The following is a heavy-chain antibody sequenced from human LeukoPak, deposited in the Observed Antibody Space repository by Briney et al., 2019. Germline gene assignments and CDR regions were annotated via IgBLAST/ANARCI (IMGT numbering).Heavy chain of an antibody. CDR2: IYYSGST. D-gene: IGHD5-12*01. CDR3: ARTSAYSGYEFDY. Sequence: SETLSLTCTVSGGSISSHYWSWIRQPPGKGLEWIGYIYYSGSTYYNPSLKSRVSISVDTSKNQFSLKLSSVTAADTAVYYCARTSAYSGYEFDYWGQGTLVTVSS. CDR1: GGSISSHY. J-gene: IGHJ4*02. V-gene: IGHV4-59*06.